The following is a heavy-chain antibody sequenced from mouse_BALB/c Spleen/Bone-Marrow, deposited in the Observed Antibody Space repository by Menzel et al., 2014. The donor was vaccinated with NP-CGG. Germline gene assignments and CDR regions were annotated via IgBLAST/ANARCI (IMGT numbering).Heavy chain of an antibody. CDR2: IDPYNGGT. CDR3: ARPYGRGAMDY. Sequence: EVRRVQSGPGLGRPGASVKVSCKASGYAFTSYNMYWVKQSHGKSLEWIGYIDPYNGGTSYNQKFKGKATLTVDKSSSTAYMHLNSLTSEDSAVYYCARPYGRGAMDYWGQGTSVSVSS. CDR1: GYAFTSYN. D-gene: IGHD1-1*01. J-gene: IGHJ4*01. V-gene: IGHV1S135*01.